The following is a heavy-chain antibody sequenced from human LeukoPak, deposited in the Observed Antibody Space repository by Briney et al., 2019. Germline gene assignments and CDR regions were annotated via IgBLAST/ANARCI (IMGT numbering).Heavy chain of an antibody. D-gene: IGHD2-15*01. J-gene: IGHJ5*02. CDR2: ISSSSNYI. CDR3: ARVGYCSAGSCYSLNWFDP. CDR1: AFSFSTYS. V-gene: IGHV3-21*01. Sequence: GGSLRLSCAASAFSFSTYSMNWGRQAPGKGLEWVSSISSSSNYIYYADSVKGRFTISRDNAKNSLYLQMNSLRADDTAVDYCARVGYCSAGSCYSLNWFDPWGQGTLVTVSS.